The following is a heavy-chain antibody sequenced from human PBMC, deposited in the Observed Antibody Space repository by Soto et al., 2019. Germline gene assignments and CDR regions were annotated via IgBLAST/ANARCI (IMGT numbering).Heavy chain of an antibody. CDR2: IQPRGST. D-gene: IGHD6-6*01. J-gene: IGHJ5*01. CDR3: ATFLGSAYRISGIDS. Sequence: QMQLRQWGAGLLKPSETLALTCGVSGGSFSVHHWCWIRQPPGKGLVCIGEIQPRGSTNYNPSLSSRVTISVDKAKNQSSLILATVTAADTAVYYCATFLGSAYRISGIDSWGQGTLVTVSS. V-gene: IGHV4-34*02. CDR1: GGSFSVHH.